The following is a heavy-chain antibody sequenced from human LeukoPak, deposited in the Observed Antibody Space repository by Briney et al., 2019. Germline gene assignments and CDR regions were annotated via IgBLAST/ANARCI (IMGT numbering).Heavy chain of an antibody. CDR2: TNWNGGST. D-gene: IGHD6-13*01. CDR3: ARRPGSITAAEKYYFDY. CDR1: GFTLDDYG. J-gene: IGHJ4*02. V-gene: IGHV3-20*04. Sequence: GGSLRLSCAASGFTLDDYGMSWVRQAPGKGLEWVSGTNWNGGSTGYADSVKGRFTISRDNAKNSLYLQMNSLRAEDTALYYCARRPGSITAAEKYYFDYWGQGTLVTVSS.